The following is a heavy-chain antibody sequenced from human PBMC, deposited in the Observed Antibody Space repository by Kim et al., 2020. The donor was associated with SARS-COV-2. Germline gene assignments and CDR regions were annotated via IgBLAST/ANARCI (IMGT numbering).Heavy chain of an antibody. J-gene: IGHJ4*02. D-gene: IGHD1-20*01. CDR2: IAFDARAE. CDR1: GFTFSNYG. CDR3: PKAVWGITGTEFDH. V-gene: IGHV3-30*18. Sequence: GGSLRLSCAASGFTFSNYGMHWVRQAPGKGLEWVAVIAFDARAEYYADSVKGRFTISRDNSRNTLYLKMNSLKTEDTAVYYCPKAVWGITGTEFDHWGQG.